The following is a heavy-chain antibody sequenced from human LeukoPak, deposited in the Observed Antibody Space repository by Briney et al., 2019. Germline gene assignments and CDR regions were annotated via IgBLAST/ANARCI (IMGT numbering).Heavy chain of an antibody. D-gene: IGHD6-6*01. CDR3: AKTMGSSWLFDS. Sequence: GGSLRLSCAASGFTFSSYAMHWVRQAPGKGLEWVAVISYDGSNKYYADSVKGRFTISRDNSKNTLYLQMNSLRAEDTAVYYCAKTMGSSWLFDSWGQGTLVTVSS. J-gene: IGHJ4*02. CDR2: ISYDGSNK. V-gene: IGHV3-30-3*01. CDR1: GFTFSSYA.